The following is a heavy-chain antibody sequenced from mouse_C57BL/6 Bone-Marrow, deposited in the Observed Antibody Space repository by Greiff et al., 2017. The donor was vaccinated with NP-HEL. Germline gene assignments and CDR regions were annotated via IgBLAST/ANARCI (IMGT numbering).Heavy chain of an antibody. CDR3: TTFDYDPTWFAY. CDR2: IDPENGDT. CDR1: GFNIKDDY. Sequence: VQLQQSGAELVRPGASVKLSCTASGFNIKDDYMHWVKQRPEQGLEWIGWIDPENGDTESASKFQGKATITADTSSNTAYLQLSSLTSEDTAVYYCTTFDYDPTWFAYWGQGTLVTVSA. J-gene: IGHJ3*01. V-gene: IGHV14-4*01. D-gene: IGHD2-4*01.